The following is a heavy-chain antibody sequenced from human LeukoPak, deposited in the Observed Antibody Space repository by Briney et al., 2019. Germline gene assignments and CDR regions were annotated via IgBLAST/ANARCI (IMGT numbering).Heavy chain of an antibody. CDR2: IRYDGSNK. Sequence: GGSLRLSCAASGFTFITYAMTWVRQAPGKGLEWVAFIRYDGSNKYYADSVKGRFTISRDNSKNTLYLQMNSLRAEDTAVYYCAKDPGVVIYGSYYFDYWGQGTLVTVSS. V-gene: IGHV3-30*02. J-gene: IGHJ4*02. CDR3: AKDPGVVIYGSYYFDY. D-gene: IGHD3-3*01. CDR1: GFTFITYA.